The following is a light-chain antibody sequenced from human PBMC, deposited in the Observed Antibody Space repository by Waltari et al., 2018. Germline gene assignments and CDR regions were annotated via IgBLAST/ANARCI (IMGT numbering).Light chain of an antibody. CDR3: QSTDSSGRHVV. CDR1: ALPKQY. J-gene: IGLJ2*01. Sequence: SYELTQPPSVSVSPGQTARITCSGDALPKQYAYWYQQRPGQAPVLVIYKDSERPSGIPERFSGSSSGTTVTLTISGVQAEDEADYYCQSTDSSGRHVVFGGGTKLTVL. V-gene: IGLV3-25*03. CDR2: KDS.